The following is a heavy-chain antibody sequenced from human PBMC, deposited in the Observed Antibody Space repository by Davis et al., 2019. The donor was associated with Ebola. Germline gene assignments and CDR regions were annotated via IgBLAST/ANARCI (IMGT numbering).Heavy chain of an antibody. CDR1: GDSVSSGG. J-gene: IGHJ4*02. CDR3: ARGWLRSKFDY. V-gene: IGHV6-1*01. D-gene: IGHD5-12*01. Sequence: HSQTLSLTCAISGDSVSSGGWNWIRQSPSRGLEWLGRTYYNSKWYNDYAASVKSRIIINPDTSKNQLSLQVNSVTPEDTAVYYCARGWLRSKFDYWGRGTLVTVSS. CDR2: TYYNSKWYN.